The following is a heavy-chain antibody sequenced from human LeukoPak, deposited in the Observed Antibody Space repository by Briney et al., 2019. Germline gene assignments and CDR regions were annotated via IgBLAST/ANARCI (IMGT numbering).Heavy chain of an antibody. Sequence: GGSLRLSCAASGFRLRSQSMNWVRQAPGKGLEWVSSISASGSYIYYADSVKGRFTVSRDNAKNSLYLQMHSLRADDTAVYYCAAEETTTMVRGEDYWGQGTLVTVSS. V-gene: IGHV3-21*01. CDR2: ISASGSYI. D-gene: IGHD3-10*01. J-gene: IGHJ4*02. CDR3: AAEETTTMVRGEDY. CDR1: GFRLRSQS.